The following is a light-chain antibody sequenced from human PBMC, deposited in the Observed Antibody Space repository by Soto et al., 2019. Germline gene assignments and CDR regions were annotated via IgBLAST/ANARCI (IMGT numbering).Light chain of an antibody. CDR1: QSVSSSY. Sequence: ESVLTQSPGTLSFTPGESVTLSCRASQSVSSSYLAWYQQKPGQAPRLLIYDVSNRATGIPARFSGSGSGTDFTLTISSLEPEDFAVYCCQQRSNWPRTFAQRTKVDI. J-gene: IGKJ1*01. CDR3: QQRSNWPRT. V-gene: IGKV3-11*01. CDR2: DVS.